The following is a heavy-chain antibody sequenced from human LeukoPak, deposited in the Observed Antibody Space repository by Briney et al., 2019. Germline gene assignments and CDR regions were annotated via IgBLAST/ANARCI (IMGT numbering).Heavy chain of an antibody. CDR2: ISSSGSTI. CDR1: GFTFSDYY. J-gene: IGHJ4*02. V-gene: IGHV3-11*01. CDR3: ARVEAAAAFDY. D-gene: IGHD6-13*01. Sequence: GGSLRLSCAASGFTFSDYYMSWIRQAPGKGLEWVSYISSSGSTIYYADSVKGRFTISRDNAKNSLYLQMNSPRAEDTAVYYCARVEAAAAFDYWGQGTLVTVSS.